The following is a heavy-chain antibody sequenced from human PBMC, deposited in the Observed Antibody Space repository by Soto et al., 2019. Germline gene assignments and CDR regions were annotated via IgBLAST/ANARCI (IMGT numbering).Heavy chain of an antibody. CDR1: GYTFTNYD. CDR2: ISTYTGNT. Sequence: ASVKVSCKASGYTFTNYDINWVRQAPGQGLEWMGWISTYTGNTNYAQKLQGRVTMTTDTSTSTAYMELRSLRSDDTAVYYCASSYYYDSSGYSSLYYYYGMDVWGQGTTVTVS. D-gene: IGHD3-22*01. CDR3: ASSYYYDSSGYSSLYYYYGMDV. V-gene: IGHV1-18*01. J-gene: IGHJ6*02.